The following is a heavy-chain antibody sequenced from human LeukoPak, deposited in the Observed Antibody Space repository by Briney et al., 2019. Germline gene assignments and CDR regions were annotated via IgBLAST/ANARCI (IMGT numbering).Heavy chain of an antibody. CDR3: ARGKAVAGFRVQDY. CDR1: GYAFTGYY. J-gene: IGHJ4*02. CDR2: INPNSGGT. D-gene: IGHD6-19*01. Sequence: ASVKVSCKASGYAFTGYYMHWVRQAPGQGLEWMGWINPNSGGTNYAQKFQGRVTMTRDTSISTAYMELSRLRSDDTAVYYCARGKAVAGFRVQDYWGQGTLVTVSS. V-gene: IGHV1-2*02.